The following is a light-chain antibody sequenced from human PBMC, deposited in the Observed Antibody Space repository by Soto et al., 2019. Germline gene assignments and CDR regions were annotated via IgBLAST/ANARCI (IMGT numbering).Light chain of an antibody. CDR1: SSDVGGYNS. Sequence: QAVVTQPRSVSGSPGQSVTISCTGTSSDVGGYNSVSWYQQHPGKAPKLIIYDVSKRPSGVPDRFSGSKSGNTASLTISGLQAEDEADYYCCSYAGSYTFVVFGGGTKVTVL. J-gene: IGLJ2*01. CDR2: DVS. CDR3: CSYAGSYTFVV. V-gene: IGLV2-11*01.